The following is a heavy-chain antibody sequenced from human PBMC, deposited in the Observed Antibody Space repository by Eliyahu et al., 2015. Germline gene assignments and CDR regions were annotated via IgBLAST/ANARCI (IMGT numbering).Heavy chain of an antibody. J-gene: IGHJ4*02. V-gene: IGHV1-2*02. D-gene: IGHD1-1*01. CDR3: ARGWNDGH. CDR2: VNPNTGGT. CDR1: GFTFTAYY. Sequence: QVQLVQSGPEVKKPGASVTVSCKASGFTFTAYYIHWVRQAPGHGLEWMGWVNPNTGGTNYAQKFQGRVTMTRDTSINTAYMELRSLKSDDTAVYYCARGWNDGHWGRGSLVTVSS.